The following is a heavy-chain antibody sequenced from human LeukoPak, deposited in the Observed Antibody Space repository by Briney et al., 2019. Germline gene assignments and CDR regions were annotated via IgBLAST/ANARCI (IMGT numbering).Heavy chain of an antibody. CDR1: GYTFTSYG. D-gene: IGHD3-9*01. CDR2: ISAYNGNT. J-gene: IGHJ4*02. CDR3: ARNYDILTGYDNAPDY. Sequence: GASVKVSCKASGYTFTSYGISWVRQAPGQGLEWMGWISAYNGNTNYAQKLQGRVTMTTDTSTSTACMELRSLRSDDTAVYYCARNYDILTGYDNAPDYWGQGTLVTVSS. V-gene: IGHV1-18*01.